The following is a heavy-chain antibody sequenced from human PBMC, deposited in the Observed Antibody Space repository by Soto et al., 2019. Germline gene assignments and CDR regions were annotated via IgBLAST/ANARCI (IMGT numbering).Heavy chain of an antibody. Sequence: GGSLRLSCSTSGFTFSSYAIHWVRQSQGKGLEYISGVRGNGDPPFYADSVKGRFTISRDNSKNTVYLQMSSLSADDAAVYYYVKTRGGNNFDFFDWGQGTLVTVSS. J-gene: IGHJ4*02. CDR1: GFTFSSYA. D-gene: IGHD2-15*01. CDR3: VKTRGGNNFDFFD. V-gene: IGHV3-64D*06. CDR2: VRGNGDPP.